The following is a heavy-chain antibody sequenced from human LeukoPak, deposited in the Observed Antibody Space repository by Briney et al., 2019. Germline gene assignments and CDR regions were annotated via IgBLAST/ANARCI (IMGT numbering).Heavy chain of an antibody. CDR2: INHSGST. D-gene: IGHD3-3*01. J-gene: IGHJ4*02. CDR1: GGSFSGYY. Sequence: SETLSLTCAVYGGSFSGYYWSWIRQPPGKGLEWIGEINHSGSTNYNPSLKSRVTISVDTSKNQFSLKLSSVTAADTAMYYCARVWSGYYPDWGQGTLITVSS. CDR3: ARVWSGYYPD. V-gene: IGHV4-34*01.